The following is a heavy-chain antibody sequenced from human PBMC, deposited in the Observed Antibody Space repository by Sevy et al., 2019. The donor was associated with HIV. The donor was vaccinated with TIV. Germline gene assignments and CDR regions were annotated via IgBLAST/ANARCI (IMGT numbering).Heavy chain of an antibody. CDR3: AGRKVGDFWSGSIRGPWAGGPLFDY. V-gene: IGHV3-23*01. Sequence: GGSLRLSCTSSGFTFSSYAMNWVRQAPGKGLEWVSTISHSGDSTYYADSVKGRFTISRDNSENTLYLQMNSLRVEDTALYYCAGRKVGDFWSGSIRGPWAGGPLFDYWGQGTLVTVSS. J-gene: IGHJ4*02. D-gene: IGHD3-3*01. CDR2: ISHSGDST. CDR1: GFTFSSYA.